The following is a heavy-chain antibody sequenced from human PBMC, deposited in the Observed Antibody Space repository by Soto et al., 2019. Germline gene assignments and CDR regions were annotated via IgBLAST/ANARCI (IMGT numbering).Heavy chain of an antibody. CDR1: GGSISSGGYY. V-gene: IGHV4-31*03. CDR3: ARESTGYGHFDY. D-gene: IGHD5-12*01. Sequence: QVQLQESGPGLVKPSQTLSLTRTVSGGSISSGGYYWSWIRQHPGKGLEWIGYIYYSGSTYYNPSLKSRVTISVDTSKNQFSLKLSSVTAADTAVYYCARESTGYGHFDYWGQGTLVTVSS. J-gene: IGHJ4*02. CDR2: IYYSGST.